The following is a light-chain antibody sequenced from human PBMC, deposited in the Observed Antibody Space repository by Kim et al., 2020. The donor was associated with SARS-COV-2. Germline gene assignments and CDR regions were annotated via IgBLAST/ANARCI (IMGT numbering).Light chain of an antibody. CDR2: AND. CDR3: EGWDDSMNAGV. V-gene: IGLV1-44*01. J-gene: IGLJ3*02. Sequence: ELTQPPSASVTPGRRVTISCSGGNSNIGENTVYWYQQFPGTAPKLLIYANDRRPSGVPVRFSVSQSGTAATLAISGLQTEDEADYYCEGWDDSMNAGVFGGGTQLTVL. CDR1: NSNIGENT.